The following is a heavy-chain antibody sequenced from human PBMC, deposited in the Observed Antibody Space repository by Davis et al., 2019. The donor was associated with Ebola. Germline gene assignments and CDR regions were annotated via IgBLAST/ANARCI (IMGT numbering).Heavy chain of an antibody. CDR3: ARGPVAGGY. J-gene: IGHJ4*02. Sequence: ASVTVSCKVSGYTLSELSIHWVRPAPGKGLEWMGYFDPEDAEAIYAQNFQDRVTMTTDTSTSTAYMELRSLRSDDTAVYYCARGPVAGGYWGQGTLVTVSS. CDR1: GYTLSELS. V-gene: IGHV1-24*01. CDR2: FDPEDAEA. D-gene: IGHD6-19*01.